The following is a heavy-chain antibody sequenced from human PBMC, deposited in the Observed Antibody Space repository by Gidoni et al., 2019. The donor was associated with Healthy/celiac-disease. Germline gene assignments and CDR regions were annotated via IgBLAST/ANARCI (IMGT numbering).Heavy chain of an antibody. V-gene: IGHV1-46*01. CDR2: INPSGGST. D-gene: IGHD3-22*01. Sequence: QVQLVQSGAEVKKPGASVKVSCKASGYTFTSSYMHWVRQAPGQGLEWMGIINPSGGSTSYAQKFQGRVTMTRDTSTSTVYMELSSLRSEDTAVYYCAREKRLNYYDSSGYSWGFDYWGQGTLVTVSS. J-gene: IGHJ4*02. CDR3: AREKRLNYYDSSGYSWGFDY. CDR1: GYTFTSSY.